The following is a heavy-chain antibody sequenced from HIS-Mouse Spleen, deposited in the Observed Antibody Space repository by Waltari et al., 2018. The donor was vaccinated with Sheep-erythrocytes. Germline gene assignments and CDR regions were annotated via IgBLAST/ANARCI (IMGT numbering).Heavy chain of an antibody. CDR3: AQTGATTPHFDY. J-gene: IGHJ4*02. Sequence: QVQLVQSGAEVKKPGSSVKVSCKASGGTFSSYAISWVRQAPGQGLEWMGRMSRILGIANYARKFQVRVTITADKSTSTAYMELSSLRSEDTAVYYCAQTGATTPHFDYWGQGTLVTVSS. V-gene: IGHV1-69*04. CDR2: MSRILGIA. CDR1: GGTFSSYA. D-gene: IGHD1-26*01.